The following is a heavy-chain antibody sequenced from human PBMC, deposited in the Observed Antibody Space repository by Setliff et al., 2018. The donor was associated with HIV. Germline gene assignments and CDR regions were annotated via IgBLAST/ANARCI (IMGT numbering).Heavy chain of an antibody. CDR1: GGSFTSRSYY. J-gene: IGHJ3*02. CDR2: IFYSGIT. V-gene: IGHV4-39*01. Sequence: PSETLSLTCTVSGGSFTSRSYYWGWIRQPPGKGLEWIGSIFYSGITHYNPSLKSRVTISVDTSKNQFSLNPTSVTAADTAVYYCARSKTFYDFWGGYYTHGAFKIWGLGTMVTVSS. CDR3: ARSKTFYDFWGGYYTHGAFKI. D-gene: IGHD3-3*01.